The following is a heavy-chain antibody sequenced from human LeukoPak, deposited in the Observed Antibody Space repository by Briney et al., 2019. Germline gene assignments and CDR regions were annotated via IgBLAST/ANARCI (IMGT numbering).Heavy chain of an antibody. CDR3: RGEYYYDSSGSNPYYFDY. Sequence: PSETLSLACTVSGGSISSYYWSWIRQPPGKGLEWIGYIYYSGSTNYNPSLKSRVTISVDTSKNQFSLKLSSVTAADTAVYYCRGEYYYDSSGSNPYYFDYWGQGTLVTVSS. CDR2: IYYSGST. D-gene: IGHD3-22*01. CDR1: GGSISSYY. J-gene: IGHJ4*02. V-gene: IGHV4-59*01.